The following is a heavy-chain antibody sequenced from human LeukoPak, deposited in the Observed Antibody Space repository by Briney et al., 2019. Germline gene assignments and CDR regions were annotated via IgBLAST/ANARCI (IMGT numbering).Heavy chain of an antibody. D-gene: IGHD6-13*01. J-gene: IGHJ4*02. CDR3: ARIHSSSWYYFDY. CDR2: ISKSGRTI. Sequence: PGGSLRLSCVVSGFTLSDYTMNWVRQAPGRGLEWISYISKSGRTIFYSDSVKGRFTISRDNAKNSLYLQMDSLRAEDTAVYYCARIHSSSWYYFDYWGQGTLVTVSS. CDR1: GFTLSDYT. V-gene: IGHV3-48*01.